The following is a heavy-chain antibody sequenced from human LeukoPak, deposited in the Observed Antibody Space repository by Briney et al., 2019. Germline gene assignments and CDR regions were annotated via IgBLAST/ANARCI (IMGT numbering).Heavy chain of an antibody. V-gene: IGHV4-38-2*02. J-gene: IGHJ6*03. D-gene: IGHD4-17*01. CDR1: GYSISSGYY. CDR2: IYHSGST. CDR3: ARVGYGDYSRSYYYYMDV. Sequence: SETLSLTCTVSGYSISSGYYWGWIRQPPGKGLEWIGSIYHSGSTYYNPSLKSRVTISVDTSKNQFSLKVSSVTAADTAVYYCARVGYGDYSRSYYYYMDVWGKGTTVTVSS.